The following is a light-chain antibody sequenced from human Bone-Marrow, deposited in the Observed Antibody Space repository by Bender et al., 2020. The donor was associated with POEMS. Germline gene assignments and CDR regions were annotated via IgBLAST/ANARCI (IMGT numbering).Light chain of an antibody. J-gene: IGLJ2*01. CDR3: SSYTSRNNVI. CDR1: SSDIGYYNR. V-gene: IGLV2-18*02. Sequence: QSALTQPPSVSGSPGQSVTISCTGTSSDIGYYNRVSWYQQPPGTAPKLIIYEVSNRPSGVPDRFSGSKSGNTASLTISGLQTEDEADYHCSSYTSRNNVIFGGGTRLTVL. CDR2: EVS.